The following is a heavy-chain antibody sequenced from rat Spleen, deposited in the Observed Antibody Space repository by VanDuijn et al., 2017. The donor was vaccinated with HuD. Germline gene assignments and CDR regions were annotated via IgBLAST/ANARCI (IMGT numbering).Heavy chain of an antibody. J-gene: IGHJ2*01. V-gene: IGHV3-3*01. Sequence: EVQLQESGPGLVKPSQSLSLTCSVTGYSITSSYRWNWIRKFPGNKLEWMGYINSAGSTNYNPSLKSRISITRDTSKNQFFLQLNSVTTEDTATYYCARVRATVDPDYWGQGVMVTVSS. CDR1: GYSITSSYR. CDR2: INSAGST. D-gene: IGHD1-1*01. CDR3: ARVRATVDPDY.